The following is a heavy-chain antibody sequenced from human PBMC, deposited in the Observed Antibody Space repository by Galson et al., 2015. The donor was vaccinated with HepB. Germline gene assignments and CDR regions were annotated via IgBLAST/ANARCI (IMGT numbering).Heavy chain of an antibody. V-gene: IGHV1-18*01. Sequence: SVKVSCKASGYTFTSYGISWVRQAPGQGLEWMGWISAYNGNTNYAQKLQGRVTMTTDTSTSTAYMELRSLRSDDTAVYYCARVVGLRLGELSFRVGGWFDPWGQGTLVTVSS. CDR1: GYTFTSYG. D-gene: IGHD3-16*02. J-gene: IGHJ5*02. CDR2: ISAYNGNT. CDR3: ARVVGLRLGELSFRVGGWFDP.